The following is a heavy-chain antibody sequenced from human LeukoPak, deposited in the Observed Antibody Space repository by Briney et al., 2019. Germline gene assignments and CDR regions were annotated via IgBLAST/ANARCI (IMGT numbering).Heavy chain of an antibody. D-gene: IGHD5-12*01. CDR3: ARGNSGYEIYYYYYMDV. Sequence: GASVKVSCKASGYTFTGYYMHWVRQAPGQGLEWMGWMNPNSGNTGYAQKFQGRVTITRNTSISTAYMELSSLRSEDTAVYYCARGNSGYEIYYYYYMDVWGKGTTVTVSS. J-gene: IGHJ6*03. CDR1: GYTFTGYY. V-gene: IGHV1-8*03. CDR2: MNPNSGNT.